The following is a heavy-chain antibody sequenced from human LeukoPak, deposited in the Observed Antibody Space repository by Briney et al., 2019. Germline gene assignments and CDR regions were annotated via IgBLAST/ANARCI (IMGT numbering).Heavy chain of an antibody. V-gene: IGHV3-23*01. Sequence: GSLRLSCAASGFTFSSYAMSWVRQAPGKGLEWVSAISGSGGSTYYADSVKGRFTISRDNSKNTLYLQMNSLRAEDTAVYDCAKRGIISSGTHYFDYWGQGTLVTVSS. CDR3: AKRGIISSGTHYFDY. D-gene: IGHD3-16*02. CDR2: ISGSGGST. J-gene: IGHJ4*02. CDR1: GFTFSSYA.